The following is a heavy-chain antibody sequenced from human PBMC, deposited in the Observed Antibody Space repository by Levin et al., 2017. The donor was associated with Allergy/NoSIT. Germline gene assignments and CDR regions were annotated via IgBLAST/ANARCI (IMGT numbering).Heavy chain of an antibody. V-gene: IGHV1-8*01. D-gene: IGHD1-14*01. CDR1: GYTFTSYD. CDR2: MNPNSGNT. J-gene: IGHJ5*02. CDR3: ARPPRRSVTGRNTNWFDP. Sequence: GESLKISCKASGYTFTSYDINWVRQATGQGLEWMGWMNPNSGNTGYAQKFQGRVTMTRNTSISTAYMELSSLRSEDTAVYYCARPPRRSVTGRNTNWFDPWGQGTLVTVSS.